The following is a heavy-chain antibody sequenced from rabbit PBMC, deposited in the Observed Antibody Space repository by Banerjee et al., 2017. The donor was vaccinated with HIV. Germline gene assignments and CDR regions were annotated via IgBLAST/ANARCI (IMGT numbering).Heavy chain of an antibody. Sequence: QSLEESGGDLVKPGASLTLTCIASGVSFSGSSYMCWVRQAPGKGLEWIACIDADSSGSTYYASWAKGRFTISKTSSTTVTLQMTSLTAADTATYFCARDTGSSFSSYGMDLWGPGTLVTVS. D-gene: IGHD8-1*01. CDR1: GVSFSGSSY. J-gene: IGHJ6*01. V-gene: IGHV1S40*01. CDR3: ARDTGSSFSSYGMDL. CDR2: IDADSSGST.